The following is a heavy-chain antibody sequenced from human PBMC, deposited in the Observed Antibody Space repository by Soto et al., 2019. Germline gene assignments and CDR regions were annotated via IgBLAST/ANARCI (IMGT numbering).Heavy chain of an antibody. D-gene: IGHD6-6*01. CDR1: GYTFTSYD. CDR3: AREYSSSTWFDP. J-gene: IGHJ5*02. CDR2: MNPNSGNT. V-gene: IGHV1-8*01. Sequence: QVQLVQSGAEVKKPGASVKVSCKASGYTFTSYDINWVRQATGQGLEWMGWMNPNSGNTGYAQKFQGRVTMARNTSISTAYMELSSLRSEDTAVYYCAREYSSSTWFDPWGQGTLVTVSS.